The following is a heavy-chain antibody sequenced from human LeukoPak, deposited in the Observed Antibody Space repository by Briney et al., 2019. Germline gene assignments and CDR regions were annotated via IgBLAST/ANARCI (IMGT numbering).Heavy chain of an antibody. V-gene: IGHV4-38-2*02. D-gene: IGHD3-9*01. CDR1: GYSISSGYY. J-gene: IGHJ6*03. Sequence: PSETLSLTCTVSGYSISSGYYWGWIRQPPGKGLEWIGSIYYSGSTNYNPSLKSRVTISVDTSKNQFSLKLSSVTAADTAVYYCARGGLYYDILTGYHERYYYYYMDVWGKGTTVTVSS. CDR3: ARGGLYYDILTGYHERYYYYYMDV. CDR2: IYYSGST.